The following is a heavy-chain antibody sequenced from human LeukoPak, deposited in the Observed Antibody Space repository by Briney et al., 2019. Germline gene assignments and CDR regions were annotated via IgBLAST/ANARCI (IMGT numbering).Heavy chain of an antibody. Sequence: GGSLRLSCAASGFTFSGFWMSWVRQAPGKGLEWVSGISGSGGSTYYADSVKGRFTISRDNSKNTLYLQMNSLRAEDAAIYYCAKDRIWSGYSKYYFDCWGQGTLVTVSS. CDR2: ISGSGGST. CDR3: AKDRIWSGYSKYYFDC. J-gene: IGHJ4*02. CDR1: GFTFSGFW. V-gene: IGHV3-23*01. D-gene: IGHD3-3*01.